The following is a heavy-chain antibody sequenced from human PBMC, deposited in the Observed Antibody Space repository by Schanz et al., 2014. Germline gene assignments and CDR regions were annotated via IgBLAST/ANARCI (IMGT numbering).Heavy chain of an antibody. V-gene: IGHV3-33*01. CDR3: ARANYRRKRNFDY. CDR2: IWYNENNK. D-gene: IGHD3-10*01. CDR1: GFTFSSYG. J-gene: IGHJ4*02. Sequence: QVQLVESGGGVVQFGRSLRLSCVASGFTFSSYGMHWVRQAPGKGLEWVAVIWYNENNKYYAESVKGRFTMSRDNSKNSLYLQRNSPGAEDMDVYYCARANYRRKRNFDYWGRGTLVTVSS.